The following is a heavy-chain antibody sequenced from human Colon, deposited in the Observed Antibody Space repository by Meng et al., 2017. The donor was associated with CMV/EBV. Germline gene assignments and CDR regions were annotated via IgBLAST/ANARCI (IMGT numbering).Heavy chain of an antibody. J-gene: IGHJ4*02. CDR3: ATDYGDYYFDR. CDR1: GGSISSSTYY. Sequence: LQETGPGLVTASETLSLTCTVSGGSISSSTYYWSWIRQTPGKGLEWIGNIYYSGYTYYNPSLKSRLTISVDTFKNQFSLKLTSVTAADTAVYYCATDYGDYYFDRWGQGTLVTVSS. V-gene: IGHV4-39*07. CDR2: IYYSGYT. D-gene: IGHD4-17*01.